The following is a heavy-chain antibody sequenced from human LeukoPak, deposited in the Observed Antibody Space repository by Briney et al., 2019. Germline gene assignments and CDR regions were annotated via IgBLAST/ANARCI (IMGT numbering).Heavy chain of an antibody. CDR2: IYPCDSDT. D-gene: IGHD6-6*01. Sequence: GESLQISCKGSGSHFTSYWIGWVRQMPGKGLEGMGIIYPCDSDTRYSPSFQGQVTISADKSISTAYLQWSSLKASDTAMYYCARRGDSSSSGFDYWGQGTLVTVSS. CDR1: GSHFTSYW. CDR3: ARRGDSSSSGFDY. V-gene: IGHV5-51*01. J-gene: IGHJ4*02.